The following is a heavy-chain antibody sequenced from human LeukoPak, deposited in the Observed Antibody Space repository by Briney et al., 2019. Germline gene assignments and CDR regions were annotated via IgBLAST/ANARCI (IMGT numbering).Heavy chain of an antibody. Sequence: ASVKVSCKASGYTFTSYGISWVRQAPGQGLEWMGWINTNTGNPTYAQGFTGRFVFSLDTSVSTANLQISSLKAEDTAVYYCARGVGRFDSSRGFDPWGQGTLVTVSS. J-gene: IGHJ5*02. V-gene: IGHV7-4-1*02. CDR1: GYTFTSYG. CDR2: INTNTGNP. D-gene: IGHD3-22*01. CDR3: ARGVGRFDSSRGFDP.